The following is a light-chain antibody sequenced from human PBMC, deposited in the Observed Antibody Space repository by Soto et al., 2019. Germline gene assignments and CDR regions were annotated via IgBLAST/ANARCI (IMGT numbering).Light chain of an antibody. Sequence: AIRMTQSPSSFSASTGDRVTITCRASQGISSYLAWYQQKPGKAPKLLIYAASTLQSGVPSRFSGSGSGTEFILTISCLQSEDFATYYYQQYYSYPSFGQGIKVEIK. CDR3: QQYYSYPS. CDR2: AAS. V-gene: IGKV1-8*01. CDR1: QGISSY. J-gene: IGKJ1*01.